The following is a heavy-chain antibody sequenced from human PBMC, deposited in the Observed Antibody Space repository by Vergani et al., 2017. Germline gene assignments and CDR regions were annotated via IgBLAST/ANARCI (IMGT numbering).Heavy chain of an antibody. V-gene: IGHV4-59*01. Sequence: QVQLQESGPGLVKPSETLSLTCTVSGGSISSYYWSWIRQPPGKGLEWIGYIYYSGSTNYNPSLKSRVTISVDTSKNQFSLKLSSVTAADTAVYYCARGESYDCWSGYHYWYFDLWGRGTLVTVSS. D-gene: IGHD3-3*01. CDR3: ARGESYDCWSGYHYWYFDL. J-gene: IGHJ2*01. CDR2: IYYSGST. CDR1: GGSISSYY.